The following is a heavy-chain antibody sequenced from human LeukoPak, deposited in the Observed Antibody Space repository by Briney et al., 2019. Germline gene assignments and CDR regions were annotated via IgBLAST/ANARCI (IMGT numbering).Heavy chain of an antibody. V-gene: IGHV5-51*01. J-gene: IGHJ6*02. CDR3: ARAIRTSQFYFYYGMDV. D-gene: IGHD2-2*01. CDR1: GYSFTSYW. CDR2: IYAGDSDT. Sequence: GESLKISCKGSGYSFTSYWIGWVRQMPGKGLEWMGIIYAGDSDTRYSPSFQGQVTISVDKSISTAYLQWSSLQASDTAMYYCARAIRTSQFYFYYGMDVWGQGTTVTVSS.